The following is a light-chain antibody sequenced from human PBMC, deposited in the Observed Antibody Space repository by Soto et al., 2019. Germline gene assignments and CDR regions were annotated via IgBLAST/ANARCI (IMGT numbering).Light chain of an antibody. V-gene: IGLV2-14*01. CDR3: SSYTSSSIDYV. J-gene: IGLJ1*01. CDR2: EVS. CDR1: SSDVGGYNY. Sequence: QSALTQPASVSGSPGQSITISCTGTSSDVGGYNYVSWYQQHPGKAPKLMLYEVSNRPSGVSKRFSGSKSGNTASLTISGLQAEAEADYYCSSYTSSSIDYVFGTGTKLTVL.